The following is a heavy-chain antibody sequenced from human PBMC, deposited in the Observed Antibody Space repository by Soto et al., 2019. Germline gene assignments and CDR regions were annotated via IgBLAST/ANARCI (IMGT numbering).Heavy chain of an antibody. CDR1: GGTFSSYA. CDR3: ASRTAHRYCSSTSCYTGHYYYGMDV. V-gene: IGHV1-69*01. D-gene: IGHD2-2*02. CDR2: IIPIFGTA. J-gene: IGHJ6*02. Sequence: QVQLVQSGAEVKKPGSSVKVSCKASGGTFSSYAISWVRQAPGQGLEWMGGIIPIFGTANYAQKFQGRVTITADESTSKAYMELSSLRSEDTAVYYCASRTAHRYCSSTSCYTGHYYYGMDVWGQGTTVTVSS.